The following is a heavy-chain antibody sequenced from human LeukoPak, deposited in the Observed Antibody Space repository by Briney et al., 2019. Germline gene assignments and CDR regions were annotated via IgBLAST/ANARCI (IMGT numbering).Heavy chain of an antibody. CDR2: IKSKTDGGTT. V-gene: IGHV3-15*01. CDR3: TTDGYDILTGELPFDY. Sequence: KTGGSLRLSCAASGFTFSNAWMSWVRQAPGKGLEWVGRIKSKTDGGTTDYAAPVKGRFTISRDDSKNTLYLQMNSLKTEDTAVYYCTTDGYDILTGELPFDYWGQGTLVTVSS. CDR1: GFTFSNAW. J-gene: IGHJ4*02. D-gene: IGHD3-9*01.